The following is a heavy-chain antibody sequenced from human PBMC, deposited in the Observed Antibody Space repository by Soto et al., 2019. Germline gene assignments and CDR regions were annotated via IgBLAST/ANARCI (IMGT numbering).Heavy chain of an antibody. V-gene: IGHV3-30*18. CDR3: AKDSDIVATNDFSQANGFDY. CDR1: VFTFSSYG. J-gene: IGHJ4*02. D-gene: IGHD5-12*01. Sequence: WRSLRLSCSASVFTFSSYGMHWFRQAPGKGLEWVAVISYDGSNKYYADSVKGRFTISRDNSKNTLYLQMNSLRAEDTAVYYCAKDSDIVATNDFSQANGFDYWGQGTLVTVSS. CDR2: ISYDGSNK.